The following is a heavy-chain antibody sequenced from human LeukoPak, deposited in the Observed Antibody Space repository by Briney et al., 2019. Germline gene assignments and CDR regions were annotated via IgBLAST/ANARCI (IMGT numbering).Heavy chain of an antibody. D-gene: IGHD3-3*01. CDR2: ISGSGSGGST. Sequence: GGSLRLSCAASGFTFSSSAMSWVRQAPGKGLEWVSSISGSGSGGSTYYADSVKGRFTISRDNSKNTLYLQMNSLRAEDTAVYYCAKDPRIFGVVIRNFDYWGQGTLVTVSS. V-gene: IGHV3-23*01. J-gene: IGHJ4*02. CDR1: GFTFSSSA. CDR3: AKDPRIFGVVIRNFDY.